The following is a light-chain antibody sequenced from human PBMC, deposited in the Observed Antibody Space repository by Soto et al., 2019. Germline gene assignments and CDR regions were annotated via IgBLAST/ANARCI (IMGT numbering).Light chain of an antibody. V-gene: IGLV1-40*01. CDR2: GNS. CDR1: SSNIGACYD. CDR3: QSYDSSLSVV. Sequence: QSVLTKPPPVSGAPGQRVTIFCTGSSSNIGACYDVPWYQQLPGTPPKLLIYGNSNRPSGVPDRVSGSKSGTSAFLAITGLQAEDEADYYCQSYDSSLSVVFGGGTKLTVL. J-gene: IGLJ2*01.